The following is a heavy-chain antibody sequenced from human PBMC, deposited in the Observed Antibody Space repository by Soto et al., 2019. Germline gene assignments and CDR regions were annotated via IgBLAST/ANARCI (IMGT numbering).Heavy chain of an antibody. CDR1: GYSFTSYW. CDR2: IDPSDSYT. J-gene: IGHJ4*02. D-gene: IGHD4-17*01. CDR3: AKCSVTVPIGYPIDY. Sequence: PGESLKISCKGSGYSFTSYWISWVRQMPGKGLEWMGRIDPSDSYTNYSPSFQGHVTISADKSISTAYLQWSSLRAEDTAVYYCAKCSVTVPIGYPIDYWGQGTLVTVSS. V-gene: IGHV5-10-1*01.